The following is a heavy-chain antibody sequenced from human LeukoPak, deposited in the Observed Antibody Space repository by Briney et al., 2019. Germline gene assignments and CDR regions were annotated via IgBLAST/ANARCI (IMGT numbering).Heavy chain of an antibody. D-gene: IGHD5-12*01. CDR2: ISYDGSNK. V-gene: IGHV3-30-3*01. Sequence: GRSLRLSCAASGFTFSSYAMHWVRQAPGKGLEWVAVISYDGSNKYYADSVKGRFTISRDNSKNTLYLQMNSLGAEDTAVYYCARDLEATINYWGQGTLVTVSS. J-gene: IGHJ4*02. CDR1: GFTFSSYA. CDR3: ARDLEATINY.